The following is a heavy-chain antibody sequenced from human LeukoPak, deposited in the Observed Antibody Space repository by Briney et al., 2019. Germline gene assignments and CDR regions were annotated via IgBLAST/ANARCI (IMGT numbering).Heavy chain of an antibody. CDR3: ARGLCGGDCYEPGNRFDP. V-gene: IGHV4-34*01. D-gene: IGHD2-21*02. CDR1: GGSFSGYY. Sequence: SETLSLTCAVYGGSFSGYYWSWIRQPPGKGLEWIGEINHSGSTNHNPSLKSRVTISVDTSKNQFSLKLSSVTAADTAVYYCARGLCGGDCYEPGNRFDPWGQGTLVTVSS. CDR2: INHSGST. J-gene: IGHJ5*02.